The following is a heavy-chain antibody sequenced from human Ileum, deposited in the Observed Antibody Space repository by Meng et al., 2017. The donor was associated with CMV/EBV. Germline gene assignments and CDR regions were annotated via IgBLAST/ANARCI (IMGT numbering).Heavy chain of an antibody. Sequence: GESLKISCAASGFTFNTYWMHWVRQVAGKGLVWVSRISPDGRTTNYADSVRGRFTISRDNAKNTLYLQMSSLRVEDTAVYYCTRRHPERYGMDVWGQGTTVTVSS. D-gene: IGHD5-24*01. CDR2: ISPDGRTT. CDR1: GFTFNTYW. V-gene: IGHV3-74*01. J-gene: IGHJ6*02. CDR3: TRRHPERYGMDV.